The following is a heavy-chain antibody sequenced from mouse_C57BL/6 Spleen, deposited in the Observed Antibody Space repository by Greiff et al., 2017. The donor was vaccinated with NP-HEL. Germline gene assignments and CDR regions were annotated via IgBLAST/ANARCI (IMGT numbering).Heavy chain of an antibody. CDR3: TAPPITTVPWFAY. D-gene: IGHD1-1*01. V-gene: IGHV6-3*01. CDR1: GFTFSNYW. Sequence: VQLKESGGGLVQPGGSMKLSCVASGFTFSNYWMNWVRQSPEKGLEWVAQIRLKSDNYATHYAESVKGRFTISRDDSKSSVYLQMNNLRAEDTGIYYCTAPPITTVPWFAYWGQGTLVTVSA. CDR2: IRLKSDNYAT. J-gene: IGHJ3*01.